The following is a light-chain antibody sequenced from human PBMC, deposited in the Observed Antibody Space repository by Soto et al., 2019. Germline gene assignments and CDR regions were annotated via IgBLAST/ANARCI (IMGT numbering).Light chain of an antibody. V-gene: IGKV3-20*01. CDR2: DTS. J-gene: IGKJ1*01. CDR1: QSVTSNY. Sequence: EIVLTQSPGTLSLSPGERATLSCRASQSVTSNYLAWYQQKPGQAPGLLIYDTSTRASGVPDRFSGSGSRTEFTLTISRLEPEDFAVYYCQQYGTSPQTFGQGTKVDFK. CDR3: QQYGTSPQT.